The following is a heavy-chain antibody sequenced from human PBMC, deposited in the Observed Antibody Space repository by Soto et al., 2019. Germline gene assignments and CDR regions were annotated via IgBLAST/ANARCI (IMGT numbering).Heavy chain of an antibody. J-gene: IGHJ6*02. CDR1: GFTFSSYW. Sequence: GGSLRLSCAASGFTFSSYWMSWVRQAPGKGLEWVANIKQDESEKYYVDSVKGRFTISRDNAKNSLYLQMNSLRDEDTAVYYCARERSRGSYYYYYYGMDVWGQGTTVTVSS. D-gene: IGHD1-26*01. CDR3: ARERSRGSYYYYYYGMDV. CDR2: IKQDESEK. V-gene: IGHV3-7*05.